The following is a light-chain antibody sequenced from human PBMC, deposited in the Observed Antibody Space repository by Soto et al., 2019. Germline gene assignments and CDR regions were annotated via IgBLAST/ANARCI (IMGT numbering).Light chain of an antibody. V-gene: IGLV2-14*01. CDR1: SSDVGGYNY. Sequence: QSVLPQPACVSGAPVQSITISCTGTSSDVGGYNYVSWCQLHPGKAPKLMICDVSNRPSGVSNRFSGSKSGNTASLTISGLQAEDEADYYCISYTSSSTLNVFGTGTKVTVL. CDR2: DVS. J-gene: IGLJ1*01. CDR3: ISYTSSSTLNV.